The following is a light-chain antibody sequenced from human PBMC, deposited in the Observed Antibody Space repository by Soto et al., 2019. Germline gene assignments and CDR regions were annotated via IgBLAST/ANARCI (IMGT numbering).Light chain of an antibody. Sequence: NVLTQSPGTLSLSPGERATLSCRASQSISNNFLAWYQQKPGQAPRLLIYGASKRIPGIPDRFSGSGSGTDFTLTISRLEPEDFAVYYCQEYGYSYTFGQGTKLEIK. J-gene: IGKJ2*01. CDR3: QEYGYSYT. V-gene: IGKV3-20*01. CDR2: GAS. CDR1: QSISNNF.